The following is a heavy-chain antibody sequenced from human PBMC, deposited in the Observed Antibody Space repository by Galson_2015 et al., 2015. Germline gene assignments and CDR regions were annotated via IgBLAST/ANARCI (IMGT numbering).Heavy chain of an antibody. D-gene: IGHD2-2*01. V-gene: IGHV3-74*01. CDR3: VRDGDKYDFDF. CDR1: GFTFGSSW. J-gene: IGHJ4*02. CDR2: ITGAGTDI. Sequence: ALRIAYAGEGFTFGSSWRDWGRQGPGTGLVWVARITGAGTDIRNEGSVMGRYAVYRENKKETLHLHMSNLGAEDTAVYFCVRDGDKYDFDFWGQGTLVTVSS.